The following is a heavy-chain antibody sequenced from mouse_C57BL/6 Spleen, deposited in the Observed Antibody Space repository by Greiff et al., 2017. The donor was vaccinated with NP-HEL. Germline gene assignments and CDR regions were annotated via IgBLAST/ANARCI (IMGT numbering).Heavy chain of an antibody. Sequence: EVQLLQSGPELVKPGASVKISCKASGYSFTGYYMNWVKQSPEKSLEWIGEINPSTGGTTYNQKFKARATLTVDKSTSTAYMQLKSLTSEDSAVYYCARFPVYYYGSSVWYFEVWGTGTTVTVSS. CDR1: GYSFTGYY. CDR3: ARFPVYYYGSSVWYFEV. V-gene: IGHV1-42*01. CDR2: INPSTGGT. J-gene: IGHJ1*03. D-gene: IGHD1-1*01.